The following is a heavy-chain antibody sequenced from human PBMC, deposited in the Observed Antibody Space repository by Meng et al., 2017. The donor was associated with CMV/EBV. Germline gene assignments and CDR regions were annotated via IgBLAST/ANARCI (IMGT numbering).Heavy chain of an antibody. CDR3: ARHEISGYGISKADWFDP. J-gene: IGHJ5*02. D-gene: IGHD6-13*01. V-gene: IGHV5-51*01. CDR1: GYSFTTYW. CDR2: IYPGDSDT. Sequence: GESLKISCKDLGYSFTTYWIAWVRQMPGKGLEWMGIIYPGDSDTRYSPPFQGQVTISADKSISTAYLQWSSLKASDTAMYYCARHEISGYGISKADWFDPWGQGTLVTVSS.